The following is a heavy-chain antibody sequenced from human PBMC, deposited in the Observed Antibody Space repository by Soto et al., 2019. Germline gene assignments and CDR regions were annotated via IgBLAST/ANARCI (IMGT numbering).Heavy chain of an antibody. CDR3: ARLRDRKSAKYMDV. D-gene: IGHD3-16*01. CDR2: ITASDGST. V-gene: IGHV3-23*01. J-gene: IGHJ6*03. Sequence: EVQLLESGGGLVQPGGSLRLSCTASGFTFSTYAMTWVRQAPGKGLEWVSTITASDGSTFYADSVKGRFTISRDNSKDTLYLQIINLRAEDTAVYYCARLRDRKSAKYMDVWGKGTTVTVSS. CDR1: GFTFSTYA.